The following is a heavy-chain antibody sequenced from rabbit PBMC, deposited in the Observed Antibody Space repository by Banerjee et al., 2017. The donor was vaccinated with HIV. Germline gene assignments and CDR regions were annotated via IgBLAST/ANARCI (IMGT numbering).Heavy chain of an antibody. CDR1: GFSFSSSYW. J-gene: IGHJ2*01. CDR3: ARGSSRYDEYGDYEGDTFDP. D-gene: IGHD2-1*01. Sequence: QEQLEESGGDLVKPEGSLTLTCTASGFSFSSSYWICWVRQAPGKGLEWIACIWAGTSGSTYYASWAKGRFTISKTSSTTVTLQMTSLTAADTATYFCARGSSRYDEYGDYEGDTFDPWGPGTLVTVS. CDR2: IWAGTSGST. V-gene: IGHV1S45*01.